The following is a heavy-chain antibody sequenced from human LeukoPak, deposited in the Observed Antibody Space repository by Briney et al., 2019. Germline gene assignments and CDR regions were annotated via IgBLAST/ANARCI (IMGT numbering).Heavy chain of an antibody. Sequence: SETLSLTCTVSGGSISSGDYYWSWIRQPPGKGLEWIGYIYYSGSTYYNPSLKSRVTISVDTSKNQFSLKLSSVTAADTAVYYCAGVQLERQGGFDPWGQGTLVTVSS. J-gene: IGHJ5*02. V-gene: IGHV4-30-4*01. D-gene: IGHD1-1*01. CDR2: IYYSGST. CDR3: AGVQLERQGGFDP. CDR1: GGSISSGDYY.